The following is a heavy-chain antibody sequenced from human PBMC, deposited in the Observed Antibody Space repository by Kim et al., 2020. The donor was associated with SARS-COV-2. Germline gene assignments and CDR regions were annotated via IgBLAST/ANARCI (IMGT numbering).Heavy chain of an antibody. V-gene: IGHV3-23*01. CDR1: GFTFSSYA. Sequence: GGSLRLSCAASGFTFSSYAMSWVRQAPGKGLEWVSAISGSGGSTYYADSVKGRFTISRDNSKNTLYLQMNSLRAEDTAVYYCAKDINKDDFWSGYRTYYYCYGMDVWGQGTTVTVSS. CDR3: AKDINKDDFWSGYRTYYYCYGMDV. J-gene: IGHJ6*02. D-gene: IGHD3-3*01. CDR2: ISGSGGST.